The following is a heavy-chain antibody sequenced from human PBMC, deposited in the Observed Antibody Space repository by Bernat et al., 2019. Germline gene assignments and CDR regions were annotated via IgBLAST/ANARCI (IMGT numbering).Heavy chain of an antibody. J-gene: IGHJ4*02. CDR2: IWYDGSNK. Sequence: QAQLVESGGDVVQPGRSLRLSCAASGISFSSYAMHWVRQAPGKGLEWVAVIWYDGSNKYYADSVKGRFTSSRDNSKSTLHLQMDSLRVEDTAVYYCARGSGPYRNGIYNPHFDYWGQGTLVTVSS. V-gene: IGHV3-33*01. CDR3: ARGSGPYRNGIYNPHFDY. CDR1: GISFSSYA. D-gene: IGHD1-1*01.